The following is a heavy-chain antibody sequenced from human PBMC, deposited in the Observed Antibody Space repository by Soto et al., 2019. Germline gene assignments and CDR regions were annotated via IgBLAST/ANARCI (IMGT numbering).Heavy chain of an antibody. Sequence: PGGSLRLSCAASGFTFSSYWMHWVRQAPGKGLVWVSRINSDGSSTSYADYVKGRFTISRDNAKNTLYLQMNSLRAEDMAVYYCASQDGYGSVSYYYYYGMDVWGQGTTVTVSS. V-gene: IGHV3-74*01. CDR2: INSDGSST. J-gene: IGHJ6*02. D-gene: IGHD1-1*01. CDR1: GFTFSSYW. CDR3: ASQDGYGSVSYYYYYGMDV.